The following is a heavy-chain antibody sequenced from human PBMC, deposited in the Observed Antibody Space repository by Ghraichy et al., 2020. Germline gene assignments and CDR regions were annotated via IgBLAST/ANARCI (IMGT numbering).Heavy chain of an antibody. D-gene: IGHD5-18*01. Sequence: GGTLRLSCTASGFTFSNYEMNWVRQAPGKGLEWISYISSSGNSIYYADSVKGRITISRDNAKNSVYLQMNSLRAENTAVYYCARLQTWIRLEIGYSCYGLYVCGLGTTVSVSS. V-gene: IGHV3-48*03. CDR3: ARLQTWIRLEIGYSCYGLYV. J-gene: IGHJ6*02. CDR1: GFTFSNYE. CDR2: ISSSGNSI.